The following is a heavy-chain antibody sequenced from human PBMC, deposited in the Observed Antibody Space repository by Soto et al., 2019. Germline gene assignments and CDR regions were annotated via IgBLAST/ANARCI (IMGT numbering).Heavy chain of an antibody. CDR1: GDSFNSYA. D-gene: IGHD1-26*01. Sequence: QVQLVQSGAEVKKPGSSGSVSCQASGDSFNSYAFDWVRQAPGQGLDWMGGINPVFGTRNYAQKFHGRVPITADKLTNTVHMTLSSLRSDDRAVYYGGRQYVTDTLYYSMDVWGQGTTVTVSS. J-gene: IGHJ6*01. CDR2: INPVFGTR. V-gene: IGHV1-69*06. CDR3: GRQYVTDTLYYSMDV.